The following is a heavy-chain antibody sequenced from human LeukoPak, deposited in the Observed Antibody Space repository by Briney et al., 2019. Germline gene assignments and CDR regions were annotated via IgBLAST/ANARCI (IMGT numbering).Heavy chain of an antibody. CDR1: GYSFTSYW. J-gene: IGHJ4*02. D-gene: IGHD6-19*01. CDR2: IYPGDSDT. Sequence: GESLKISCKGSGYSFTSYWIGWVRQMPRKSLEWMGIIYPGDSDTRYSPSFQGQVTISADKSISTAYLQWSSLKASDTAMYYCARSQWLANFDYWGQGTLVTVSS. CDR3: ARSQWLANFDY. V-gene: IGHV5-51*01.